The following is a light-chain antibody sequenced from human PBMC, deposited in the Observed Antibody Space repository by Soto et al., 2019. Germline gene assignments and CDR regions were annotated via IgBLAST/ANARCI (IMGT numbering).Light chain of an antibody. CDR1: SSNIGADYD. CDR2: GNN. CDR3: QSYDNSLVGSV. Sequence: QSVLTQPPSVSGAPGQRVTISCTGSSSNIGADYDVHWYQQRPGTAPKLLIFGNNNRPSGVPDRFSGSKSGTSASLAITGLQAEDEADYYCQSYDNSLVGSVFGTGTKVTVL. V-gene: IGLV1-40*01. J-gene: IGLJ1*01.